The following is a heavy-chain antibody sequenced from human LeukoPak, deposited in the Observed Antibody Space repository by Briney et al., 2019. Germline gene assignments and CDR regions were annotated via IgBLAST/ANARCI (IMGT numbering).Heavy chain of an antibody. J-gene: IGHJ6*02. CDR3: ASHRTVIPYYYYGMDV. CDR2: IYYGGST. Sequence: PSQTLSLTCTVSGGSISSGGYYWSWIRQHPGKGLEWIGYIYYGGSTYYNPSLKSRVTISVDTSKNQFSLKLSSVTAADTAVYYCASHRTVIPYYYYGMDVWGHGTTVTVSS. V-gene: IGHV4-31*03. CDR1: GGSISSGGYY. D-gene: IGHD4-17*01.